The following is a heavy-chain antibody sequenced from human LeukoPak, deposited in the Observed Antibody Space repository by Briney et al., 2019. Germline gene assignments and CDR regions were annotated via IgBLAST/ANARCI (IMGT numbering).Heavy chain of an antibody. CDR3: ARTLGYSSGWYGAFDI. V-gene: IGHV3-7*01. Sequence: PGGPLRLSCAASGFTFSSYWMSWVRQAPGKGLEWVANIKQDGSEKYYVDSVKGRFTISRDNAKNSLYLQMNSLRAEDTAVYYCARTLGYSSGWYGAFDIWGQGTMVTVSS. D-gene: IGHD6-19*01. J-gene: IGHJ3*02. CDR1: GFTFSSYW. CDR2: IKQDGSEK.